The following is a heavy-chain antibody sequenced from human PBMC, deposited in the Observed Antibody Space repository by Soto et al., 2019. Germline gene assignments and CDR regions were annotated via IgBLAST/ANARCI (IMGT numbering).Heavy chain of an antibody. CDR1: GGTFSSYA. CDR2: IIPIFGTA. Sequence: QVQLVQSGAEVKKPGSSVKVSCKASGGTFSSYAISWVRQAPGQGLAWMGGIIPIFGTANYAQKFQGRVPITADESTSTAYMELSSLRSEDTAVYYCARDATATHPRLNWFDPWGQGTLVTVSS. CDR3: ARDATATHPRLNWFDP. J-gene: IGHJ5*02. V-gene: IGHV1-69*01. D-gene: IGHD1-26*01.